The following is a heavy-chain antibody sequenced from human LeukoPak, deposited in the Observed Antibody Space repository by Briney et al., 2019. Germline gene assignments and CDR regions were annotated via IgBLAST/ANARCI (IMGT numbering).Heavy chain of an antibody. CDR1: GFTFSSDS. CDR2: ISSSSSYI. V-gene: IGHV3-21*01. J-gene: IGHJ4*02. D-gene: IGHD5-24*01. Sequence: PGGSLRLSCAASGFTFSSDSMNWVRQAPGKGLEWVSSISSSSSYIYYADSVKGRFTISRDNAKNSLYLQMNSLRAEDTAVYYCAGGGRRDGYNYQHYWGQGTLVTVSS. CDR3: AGGGRRDGYNYQHY.